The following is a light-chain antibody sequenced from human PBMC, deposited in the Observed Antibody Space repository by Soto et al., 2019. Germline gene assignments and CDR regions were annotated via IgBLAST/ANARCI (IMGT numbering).Light chain of an antibody. CDR3: QQYDSYSWT. CDR1: QSVSNC. CDR2: DVS. J-gene: IGKJ1*01. Sequence: DIQMTQSPSTLSASVGERVTITCRASQSVSNCLAWYQQKPGKAPKLLIYDVSSLESGVPSRFSGSGSGTEFILTISSLQTDDFATYYCQQYDSYSWTFDQGTKVEMK. V-gene: IGKV1-5*01.